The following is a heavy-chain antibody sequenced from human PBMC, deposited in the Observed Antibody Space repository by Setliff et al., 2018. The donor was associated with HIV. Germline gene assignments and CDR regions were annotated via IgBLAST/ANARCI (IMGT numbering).Heavy chain of an antibody. CDR1: GFTISSYW. CDR2: IKQDGSEK. Sequence: GGSLRLSCAASGFTISSYWMNWVRQATGKGLEWVANIKQDGSEKYYVDSVKGRFTISKDNARNSLYLQMDSLRVEDTAVYYCTKGHYTTLGWGQGTLVTVSS. D-gene: IGHD2-2*02. CDR3: TKGHYTTLG. V-gene: IGHV3-7*01. J-gene: IGHJ4*02.